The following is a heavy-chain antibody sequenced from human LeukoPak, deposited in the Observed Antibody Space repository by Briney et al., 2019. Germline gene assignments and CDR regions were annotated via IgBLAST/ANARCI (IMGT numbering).Heavy chain of an antibody. J-gene: IGHJ4*02. CDR2: ISGGGTSST. Sequence: PGGSLRLSCAASGFTSSSSAMSWVRQAPGKGLEWVSSISGGGTSSTYYADSVKGRFTISRDNSKNTLYLQMSSLRAEDTAVYYCARESFGVAPLDYWGQGTLVTVSS. D-gene: IGHD3-3*01. V-gene: IGHV3-23*01. CDR1: GFTSSSSA. CDR3: ARESFGVAPLDY.